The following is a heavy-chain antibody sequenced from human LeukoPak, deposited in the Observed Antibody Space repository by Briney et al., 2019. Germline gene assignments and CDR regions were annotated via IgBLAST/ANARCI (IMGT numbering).Heavy chain of an antibody. CDR1: GYTFTSYG. CDR3: ARDRRDSSGYLWFDP. CDR2: ISAYNGNT. D-gene: IGHD3-22*01. V-gene: IGHV1-18*01. Sequence: ASVKVSCKASGYTFTSYGISWVRQAPGQGLEWMGWISAYNGNTNYAQKLQGRVTMTTDTSTSTAYMELRSLRSDDTAVYYCARDRRDSSGYLWFDPWGQGTLVTVSS. J-gene: IGHJ5*02.